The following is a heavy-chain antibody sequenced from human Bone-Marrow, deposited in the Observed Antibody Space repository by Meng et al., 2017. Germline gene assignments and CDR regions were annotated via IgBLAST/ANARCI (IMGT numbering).Heavy chain of an antibody. D-gene: IGHD3-22*01. CDR3: ARDPAPKYYYDSSGYYGAFDI. CDR2: IHHRKNT. J-gene: IGHJ3*02. CDR1: GDSISSDKW. Sequence: SETLSLTCAVSGDSISSDKWWTWVRQPPGKGLEWIGEIHHRKNTNYNPSLKSRVTMSVDESENKFSLKVRSVTAADTAVYYCARDPAPKYYYDSSGYYGAFDIWGQGTMVTVSS. V-gene: IGHV4-4*02.